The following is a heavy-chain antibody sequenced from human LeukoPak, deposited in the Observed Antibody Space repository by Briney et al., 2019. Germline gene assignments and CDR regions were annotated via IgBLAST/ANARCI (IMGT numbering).Heavy chain of an antibody. CDR1: GFTFSSYW. V-gene: IGHV3-74*01. CDR2: INSDGSST. Sequence: GGSLRLSCAASGFTFSSYWMHWVRQAPGEGLVWVSRINSDGSSTSYADSVKGRFTISRDNAKNTLYLQMNSLRAEDTAVYYCARGGAVAGVDYWGQGTLVTVSS. J-gene: IGHJ4*02. CDR3: ARGGAVAGVDY. D-gene: IGHD6-19*01.